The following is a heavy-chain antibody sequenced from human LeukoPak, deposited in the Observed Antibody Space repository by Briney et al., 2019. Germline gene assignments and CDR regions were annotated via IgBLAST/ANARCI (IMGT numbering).Heavy chain of an antibody. Sequence: GRSLGLSCAASGFTFSSYAMHWVRQAPGKGLEWVAVISYGGSNKYYADSVKGRFTISRDNSKNTLYLQMNSLRAEDTAVYYCARASQKRRYFDYWGQGTLVTVSS. CDR2: ISYGGSNK. J-gene: IGHJ4*02. CDR3: ARASQKRRYFDY. D-gene: IGHD6-25*01. CDR1: GFTFSSYA. V-gene: IGHV3-30-3*01.